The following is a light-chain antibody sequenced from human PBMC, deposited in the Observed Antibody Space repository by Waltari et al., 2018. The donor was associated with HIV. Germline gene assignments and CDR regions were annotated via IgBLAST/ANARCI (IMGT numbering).Light chain of an antibody. CDR1: SSDVGGYTY. J-gene: IGLJ1*01. CDR3: SSYLGTQSLYV. CDR2: DVN. Sequence: QSALTQPRSVSGSPGQSVTISCTGISSDVGGYTYVSWYQQHPGMEPKLLIYDVNKGPSGVPDRFSGSKSGNTASLTISGLQAEDEADYFCSSYLGTQSLYVFGTGTKVTVL. V-gene: IGLV2-11*01.